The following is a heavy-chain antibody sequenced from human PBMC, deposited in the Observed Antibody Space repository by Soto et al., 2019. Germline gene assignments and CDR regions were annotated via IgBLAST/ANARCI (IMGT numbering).Heavy chain of an antibody. CDR2: IDPSDSYT. CDR1: GYSFTSYW. V-gene: IGHV5-10-1*01. CDR3: ARQVVIEYYYGMDV. D-gene: IGHD3-22*01. Sequence: GEFLKISCKGSGYSFTSYWISWVRQMPGKGLEWMGRIDPSDSYTNYSPSFQGHVTISADKSISTAYLQWSSLKASDTAMYYCARQVVIEYYYGMDVWGQGTTVTVSS. J-gene: IGHJ6*02.